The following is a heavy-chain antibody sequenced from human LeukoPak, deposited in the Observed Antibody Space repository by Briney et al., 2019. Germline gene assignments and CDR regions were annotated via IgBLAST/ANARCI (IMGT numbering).Heavy chain of an antibody. Sequence: SGGSLRLSCAASGFSFNIYWMSWVRQAPGKGLEWVANINHDGSEKYYVDSVKGRFTISRDNAENSLYLQMNSLRAEDTALYYCTRVQAGRSGLMDVWGRGTTVTVSS. CDR3: TRVQAGRSGLMDV. J-gene: IGHJ6*02. D-gene: IGHD2-8*02. CDR1: GFSFNIYW. CDR2: INHDGSEK. V-gene: IGHV3-7*01.